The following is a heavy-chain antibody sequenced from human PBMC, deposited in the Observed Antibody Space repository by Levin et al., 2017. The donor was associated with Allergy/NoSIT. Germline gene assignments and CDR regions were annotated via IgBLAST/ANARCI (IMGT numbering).Heavy chain of an antibody. J-gene: IGHJ4*02. CDR3: ARHSVPSSSWYRGMDY. CDR1: GGSISSYY. CDR2: IHYSGST. D-gene: IGHD6-13*01. V-gene: IGHV4-59*08. Sequence: SETLSLTCTVSGGSISSYYWSWIRQPPGKGLEWIGYIHYSGSTDYNPSLKSRVTISADTSKNQLSLKLSSVTAADTAVYYCARHSVPSSSWYRGMDYWGQGTLVTVSS.